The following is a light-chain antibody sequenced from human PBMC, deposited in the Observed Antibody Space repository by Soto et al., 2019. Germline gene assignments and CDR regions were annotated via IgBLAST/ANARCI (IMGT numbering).Light chain of an antibody. CDR3: QQYGVSMFT. CDR2: GAS. J-gene: IGKJ2*01. Sequence: DIVLTQSPGTLSLSQGERATLSCRASQTVRDGYLAWYQQKPGQAPRLFIYGASARATCIPDRVSGSGSGTDFTLTISGLEPEDFAVYYCQQYGVSMFTGGQGAKLEIK. CDR1: QTVRDGY. V-gene: IGKV3-20*01.